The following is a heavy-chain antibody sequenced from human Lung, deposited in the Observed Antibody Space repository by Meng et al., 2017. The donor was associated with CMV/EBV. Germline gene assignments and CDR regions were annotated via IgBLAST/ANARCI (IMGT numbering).Heavy chain of an antibody. CDR1: GFTFSSYA. CDR3: ARDGLHLYRLLEWLFGYYFAY. CDR2: ISYDGSNK. D-gene: IGHD3-3*01. Sequence: SCAASGFTFSSYAMHWVRQAPGKGLEWVAVISYDGSNKYYADSVKGRFTISRDNSKNTLYLQMNSLRAEDTAVYYCARDGLHLYRLLEWLFGYYFAYWGQGTXVTGSS. J-gene: IGHJ4*01. V-gene: IGHV3-30-3*01.